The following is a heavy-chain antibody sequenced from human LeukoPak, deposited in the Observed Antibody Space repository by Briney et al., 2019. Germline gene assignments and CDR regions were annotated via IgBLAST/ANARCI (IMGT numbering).Heavy chain of an antibody. D-gene: IGHD3-9*01. CDR1: GYTFTSYD. CDR2: MNPNSGNT. V-gene: IGHV1-8*01. J-gene: IGHJ4*02. Sequence: ASVKVSCKASGYTFTSYDIKGVRQAPGEGIEWMGWMNPNSGNTGYAQKFQGRVTMTRNTSISTAYMELSSLRSEDTAVYYCARGRYTYYFDYWGQGTLVTVSS. CDR3: ARGRYTYYFDY.